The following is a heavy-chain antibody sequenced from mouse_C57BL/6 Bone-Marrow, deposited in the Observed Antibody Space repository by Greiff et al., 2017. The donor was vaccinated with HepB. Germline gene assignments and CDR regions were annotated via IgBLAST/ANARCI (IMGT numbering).Heavy chain of an antibody. CDR2: ISSGSSTI. J-gene: IGHJ1*03. Sequence: EVKLVESGGGLVKPGGSLKLSCAASGFTFSDYGMHWVRQAPEKGLEWVAYISSGSSTIYYADTVKGRFTISRDNAKNTLFLQMTSLRSEDTAMYYCARAYYYGSPYWYFDVWGTGTTVTVSS. CDR1: GFTFSDYG. V-gene: IGHV5-17*01. D-gene: IGHD1-1*01. CDR3: ARAYYYGSPYWYFDV.